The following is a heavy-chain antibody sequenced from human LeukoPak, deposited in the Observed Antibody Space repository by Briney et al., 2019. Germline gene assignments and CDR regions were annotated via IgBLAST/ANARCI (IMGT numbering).Heavy chain of an antibody. V-gene: IGHV1-2*02. CDR3: AREWVGATTFEAFDI. D-gene: IGHD1-26*01. Sequence: ASVKVSCKASGYTFTGYYMHWVRQAPGQGLEWMGWINPNSGGTNYAQKFQGRVTITRDTYLSTAYMELSRLRSGDAAVYYCAREWVGATTFEAFDIWGQGTMVTVSS. CDR2: INPNSGGT. CDR1: GYTFTGYY. J-gene: IGHJ3*02.